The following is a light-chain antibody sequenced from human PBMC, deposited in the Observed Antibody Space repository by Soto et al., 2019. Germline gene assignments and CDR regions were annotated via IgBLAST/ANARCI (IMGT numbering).Light chain of an antibody. CDR1: SSDVGSYNR. Sequence: QSVLTQPPSVSGSPGQSVTISCTGTSSDVGSYNRVSWYQQPPGTAPKLMIYEVSNRPSGVPDRFSGSKSGNTASLTISGLQAEDESHYYCSSYTRSSTYRFGTGTNVTVL. J-gene: IGLJ1*01. CDR2: EVS. V-gene: IGLV2-18*02. CDR3: SSYTRSSTYR.